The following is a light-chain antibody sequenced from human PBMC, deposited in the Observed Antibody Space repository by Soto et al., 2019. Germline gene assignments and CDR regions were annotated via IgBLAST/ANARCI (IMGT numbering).Light chain of an antibody. V-gene: IGLV2-8*01. CDR2: EVT. CDR3: NSYTSSNTLV. Sequence: QSVLTQPPSASGSPGQSVTISCTGTSSDVGGYNYVSWYQQHPGKAPKLMIYEVTKRPSGVPDRFSGSKSGNTASLTVSGLQAEDEADYYCNSYTSSNTLVFGTGTKLTVL. J-gene: IGLJ1*01. CDR1: SSDVGGYNY.